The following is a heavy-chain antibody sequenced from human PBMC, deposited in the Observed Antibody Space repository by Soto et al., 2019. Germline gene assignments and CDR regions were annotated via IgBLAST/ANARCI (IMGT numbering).Heavy chain of an antibody. D-gene: IGHD2-2*01. CDR3: ATVPPLSTSRAYFDY. V-gene: IGHV1-69*06. CDR2: IIPIFGTA. CDR1: GGTFSTYA. Sequence: QVQLVQSGTEVKKPGSSVKVSCKASGGTFSTYAISWVRQAPGQGLEWMGGIIPIFGTANYAQKFQGRVMITADKSTSTAYMALSSLRYEDTAVYYCATVPPLSTSRAYFDYWGQGTLVTVSS. J-gene: IGHJ4*02.